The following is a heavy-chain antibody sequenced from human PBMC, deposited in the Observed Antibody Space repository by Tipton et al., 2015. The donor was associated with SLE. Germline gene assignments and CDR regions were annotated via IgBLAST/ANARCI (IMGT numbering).Heavy chain of an antibody. J-gene: IGHJ4*02. CDR3: AKEGARYSYGFDY. CDR1: GFTFDDYA. CDR2: ISWNSGSI. D-gene: IGHD5-18*01. Sequence: SLRLSCAASGFTFDDYAMHWVRQAPGKGLEWVSGISWNSGSIGYADSVKGRFTISRDNAKNSPYLQMNSLRAEDTALYYCAKEGARYSYGFDYWGQGTLVTVSS. V-gene: IGHV3-9*01.